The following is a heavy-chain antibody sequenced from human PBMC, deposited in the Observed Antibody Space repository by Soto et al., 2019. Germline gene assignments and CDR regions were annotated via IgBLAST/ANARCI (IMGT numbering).Heavy chain of an antibody. J-gene: IGHJ6*02. Sequence: ASVKVSCKASGYTFTSYGISWVRQAPGQGLEWMGWISAYNGNTNYAQKLQGRVTMTTDTSTSTAYMELRSLRSDDTAVYYCAREGVYSGYDTKSYYYYYGMDVWGQGTTVTVSS. D-gene: IGHD5-12*01. V-gene: IGHV1-18*01. CDR1: GYTFTSYG. CDR3: AREGVYSGYDTKSYYYYYGMDV. CDR2: ISAYNGNT.